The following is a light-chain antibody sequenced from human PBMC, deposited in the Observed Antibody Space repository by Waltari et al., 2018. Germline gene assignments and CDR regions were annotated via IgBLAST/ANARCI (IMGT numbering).Light chain of an antibody. CDR1: SGHRSNI. CDR3: QTGGHGTWV. J-gene: IGLJ3*02. V-gene: IGLV4-69*01. CDR2: VNSDGSH. Sequence: QLVLTQSPSASASLGASVRLTCTLDSGHRSNIIAWHQQQPEKGPRYLMKVNSDGSHSKGDEIPDRFSGSCSGAERYLTISSVQSEDEADYYCQTGGHGTWVFGGGTKLTVL.